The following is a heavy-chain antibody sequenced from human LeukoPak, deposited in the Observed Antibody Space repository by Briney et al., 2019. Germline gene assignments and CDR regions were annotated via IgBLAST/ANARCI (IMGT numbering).Heavy chain of an antibody. D-gene: IGHD1/OR15-1a*01. Sequence: GGSLRLSCAASGFTFSSYEMNWVRQAPGKGLEWVSYISSSGSSMYYRDSVKGRFTISRDNAENSLWLQMNSLRAEDTAVYYCVREGNNGDFDYWGQGTLVTVSS. V-gene: IGHV3-48*03. CDR1: GFTFSSYE. CDR2: ISSSGSSM. J-gene: IGHJ4*02. CDR3: VREGNNGDFDY.